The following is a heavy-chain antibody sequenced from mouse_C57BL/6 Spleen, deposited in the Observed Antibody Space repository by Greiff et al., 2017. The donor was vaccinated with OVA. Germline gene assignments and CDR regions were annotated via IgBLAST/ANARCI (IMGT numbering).Heavy chain of an antibody. Sequence: VKLMESGAELVRPGTSVKVSCKASGYAFTNYLIEWVKQRPGQGLEWIGVINPGSGGTNYNEKFKGKATLTADKSSSTAYMQLSSLTSEDSAVYFCARRDDYDEGYFDYWGQGTTLTVSS. CDR2: INPGSGGT. CDR3: ARRDDYDEGYFDY. V-gene: IGHV1-54*01. CDR1: GYAFTNYL. D-gene: IGHD2-4*01. J-gene: IGHJ2*01.